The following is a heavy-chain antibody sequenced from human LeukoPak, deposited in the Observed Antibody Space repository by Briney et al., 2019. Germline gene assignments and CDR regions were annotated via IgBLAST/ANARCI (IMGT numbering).Heavy chain of an antibody. V-gene: IGHV1-69*01. CDR3: ARGVHYYDSSGYFAGWFDP. CDR1: GGTFSSYA. D-gene: IGHD3-22*01. J-gene: IGHJ5*02. Sequence: GSSVKVSCKASGGTFSSYAISWVRQAPGQGLEWMGGIIPIFGTANYAQKFQGRVTITADESTSTAYTELSSLRSEDTAVYYCARGVHYYDSSGYFAGWFDPWGQGTLVTVSS. CDR2: IIPIFGTA.